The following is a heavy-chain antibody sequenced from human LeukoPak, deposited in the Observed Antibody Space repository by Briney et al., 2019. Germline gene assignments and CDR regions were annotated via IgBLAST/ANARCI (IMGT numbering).Heavy chain of an antibody. Sequence: TETLSLTCTVSGGSINSNNYYWGWIRQPPGKGLEWIGSIYSSGSAYYNPSLKSRVTISVDTSKNQFSLRLSSVTAADTAVYYCQSRYLEWLLEYWGQGTLVTVSS. V-gene: IGHV4-39*01. CDR3: QSRYLEWLLEY. CDR2: IYSSGSA. J-gene: IGHJ4*02. CDR1: GGSINSNNYY. D-gene: IGHD3-3*01.